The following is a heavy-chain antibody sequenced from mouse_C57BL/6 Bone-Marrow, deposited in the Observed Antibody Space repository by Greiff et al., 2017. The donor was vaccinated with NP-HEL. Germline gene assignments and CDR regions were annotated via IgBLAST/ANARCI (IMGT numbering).Heavy chain of an antibody. CDR2: IYPGSGST. V-gene: IGHV1-55*01. Sequence: QVQLQQSGAELVKPGASVKMSCKASGYTFTSYWITWVKQRPGQGLEWIGDIYPGSGSTNYNEKFKSKATLTVDTSSSTAYMQLSSLTSEDAAVYYCARRIYYGSEPFAYWGQGTLVTVSA. J-gene: IGHJ3*01. CDR3: ARRIYYGSEPFAY. CDR1: GYTFTSYW. D-gene: IGHD1-1*01.